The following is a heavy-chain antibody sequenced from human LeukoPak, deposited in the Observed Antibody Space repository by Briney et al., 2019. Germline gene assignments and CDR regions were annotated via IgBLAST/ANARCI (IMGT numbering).Heavy chain of an antibody. V-gene: IGHV1-46*01. J-gene: IGHJ6*03. D-gene: IGHD4-11*01. CDR3: ARDPVTNHYYYYYYMDV. CDR1: GYTFTSYY. Sequence: ASVKVSCKASGYTFTSYYMHWVRQAPGQGLEWMGIINPSGGSTSYAQKFQGRVTMTRDTSTSTVYMELSSLRAEDTAVYYCARDPVTNHYYYYYYMDVWGKGTTVTVSS. CDR2: INPSGGST.